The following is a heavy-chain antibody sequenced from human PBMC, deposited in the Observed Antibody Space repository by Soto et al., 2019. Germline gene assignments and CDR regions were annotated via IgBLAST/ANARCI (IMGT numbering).Heavy chain of an antibody. CDR3: ARILAHLFDS. D-gene: IGHD3-3*01. CDR1: GGSISTGAGGKY. Sequence: SETLSLTCKVSGGSISTGAGGKYWSWIRQHPGKGLEWIGYISYSGNTYYNPSLKSRVTISVDTSKNQFSLELSSVTAADAAIYYCARILAHLFDSWGQGSLVTVSS. CDR2: ISYSGNT. V-gene: IGHV4-31*03. J-gene: IGHJ4*02.